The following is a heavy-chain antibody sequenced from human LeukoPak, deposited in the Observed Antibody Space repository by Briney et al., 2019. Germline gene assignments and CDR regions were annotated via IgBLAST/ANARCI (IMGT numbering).Heavy chain of an antibody. J-gene: IGHJ4*02. CDR3: ARAGYTYTTLYY. CDR2: IKQDGSEK. V-gene: IGHV3-7*01. Sequence: PGGSLRLSCAASGFTFSHYWMTWIRQAPGKGLEWVANIKQDGSEKYYVDSVKGRFTIPRDNAKNSLYLQMNSLRVDDTALYYCARAGYTYTTLYYWGQGTLVTVSS. CDR1: GFTFSHYW. D-gene: IGHD5-18*01.